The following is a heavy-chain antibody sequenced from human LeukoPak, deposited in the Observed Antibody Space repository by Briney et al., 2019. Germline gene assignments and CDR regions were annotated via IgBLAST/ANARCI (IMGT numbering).Heavy chain of an antibody. Sequence: GGSLRLSCAASGFIISSYTMSWVRQAPGRGLEWLSSISGPAGDTYCAASVRGRFTISRDSSKNAMYLQMDSLRTEDTALYYCATPTTYFHDSSGFDWGQGAMVTVSS. CDR3: ATPTTYFHDSSGFD. CDR1: GFIISSYT. D-gene: IGHD3-22*01. J-gene: IGHJ4*02. V-gene: IGHV3-23*01. CDR2: ISGPAGDT.